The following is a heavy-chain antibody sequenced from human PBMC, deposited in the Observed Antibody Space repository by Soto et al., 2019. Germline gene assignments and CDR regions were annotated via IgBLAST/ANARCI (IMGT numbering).Heavy chain of an antibody. J-gene: IGHJ4*02. V-gene: IGHV1-69*04. CDR2: MIPNDGTA. D-gene: IGHD6-13*01. Sequence: SVKVSCKASGYTFTSYDINWVRQATGQGLEWMGRMIPNDGTASYAQKFQGRVTITADKSTSTAYMELSSLRSEDTAVYYCVFLGIAAAGYYFDYWGQGTLVTVSS. CDR3: VFLGIAAAGYYFDY. CDR1: GYTFTSYD.